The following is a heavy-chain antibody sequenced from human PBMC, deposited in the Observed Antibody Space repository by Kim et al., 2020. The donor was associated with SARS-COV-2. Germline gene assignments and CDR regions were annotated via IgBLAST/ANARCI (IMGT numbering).Heavy chain of an antibody. V-gene: IGHV4-59*13. CDR2: IYYSGST. CDR3: ARDRAGTTWMNQFDI. J-gene: IGHJ3*02. CDR1: GGSISSYY. D-gene: IGHD1-1*01. Sequence: SETLSLTCTVSGGSISSYYRSWIRQPPGKGLEWIGYIYYSGSTNYNPSLKSRVTISVDTSKNQFSLKLSSVTAADTAVYYCARDRAGTTWMNQFDIWGQGTMVTVSS.